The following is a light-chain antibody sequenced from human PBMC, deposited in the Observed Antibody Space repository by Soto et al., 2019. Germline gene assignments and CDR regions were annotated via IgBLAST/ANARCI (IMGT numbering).Light chain of an antibody. J-gene: IGKJ3*01. V-gene: IGKV1-5*01. CDR1: QSIRSW. CDR2: DGS. CDR3: QQYSAYPYT. Sequence: DIQMTQFPSTLSASVGDRVTITCRASQSIRSWLAWYQQKPGKAPKLLIYDGSSLQSGVPSGFSGSGSGTEFPLTINSLQPDDFATYYCQQYSAYPYTFGPRTKVETK.